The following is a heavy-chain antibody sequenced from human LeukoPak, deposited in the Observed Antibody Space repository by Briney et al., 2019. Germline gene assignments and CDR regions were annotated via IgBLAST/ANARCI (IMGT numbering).Heavy chain of an antibody. D-gene: IGHD3-10*01. CDR1: GFTFSSYS. CDR3: ARGERGVITWY. J-gene: IGHJ4*02. CDR2: ISSSSSTI. Sequence: GGSLRLSCAASGFTFSSYSMNWVRQAPGKGLEWVSYISSSSSTIYYADSVKGRFTISRDNAKNSLYLQMNSLRAEDTAVYYCARGERGVITWYWGQGTLVTVSS. V-gene: IGHV3-48*04.